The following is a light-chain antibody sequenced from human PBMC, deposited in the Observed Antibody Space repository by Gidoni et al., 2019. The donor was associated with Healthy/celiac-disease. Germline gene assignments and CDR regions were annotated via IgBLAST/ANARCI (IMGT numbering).Light chain of an antibody. CDR2: GAS. CDR3: QQCGSSPPT. Sequence: EIVLTQSPGTLSLSPGERATLSCRASQSVSSNYLAWYQQKPGQAPRLLVYGASSRATGIPDRFSGSGSGTDFTLTISRLEPEDFAVYYCQQCGSSPPTFGHGTKVDIK. J-gene: IGKJ3*01. V-gene: IGKV3-20*01. CDR1: QSVSSNY.